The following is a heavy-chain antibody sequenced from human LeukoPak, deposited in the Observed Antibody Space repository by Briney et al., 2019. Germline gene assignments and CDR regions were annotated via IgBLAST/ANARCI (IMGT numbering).Heavy chain of an antibody. CDR2: IYTSGTI. CDR1: GVSISSYY. CDR3: ARDLVYGSGSRDDAFDI. Sequence: SVTLSLTCTVSGVSISSYYWSWIRQPAGTALEWIGRIYTSGTITYNPSLKSRVTMSVDTSKNQFSLKLSSVTAADTAVYYCARDLVYGSGSRDDAFDIWGQGTMVTVSS. V-gene: IGHV4-4*07. D-gene: IGHD3-10*01. J-gene: IGHJ3*02.